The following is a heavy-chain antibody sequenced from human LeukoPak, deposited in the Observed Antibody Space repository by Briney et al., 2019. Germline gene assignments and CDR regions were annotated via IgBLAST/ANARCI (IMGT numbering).Heavy chain of an antibody. Sequence: SVTVSCKASGFTFTSSAVQWVRQARGQRLGWIGWIVVGSGNTNYAQKFQEGVTITRDMSTSTAYMELSSLRSEDTAVYYCAASPDYYDSSGYSYYFDYWGQGTLVTVSS. CDR3: AASPDYYDSSGYSYYFDY. V-gene: IGHV1-58*01. CDR1: GFTFTSSA. CDR2: IVVGSGNT. J-gene: IGHJ4*02. D-gene: IGHD3-22*01.